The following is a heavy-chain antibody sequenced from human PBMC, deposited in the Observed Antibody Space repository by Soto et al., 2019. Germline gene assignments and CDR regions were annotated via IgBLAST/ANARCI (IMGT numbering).Heavy chain of an antibody. CDR1: GGSISSSNW. J-gene: IGHJ6*02. CDR3: ESKGYRYGVAKGQYYYYGMDV. Sequence: SETLSLTCAVSGGSISSSNWWSWVRQPPGKGLEWIGEIYHSGSTNYNPSLKSRVTISVDKSKNQFSLKLSSVTAADTAVYYCESKGYRYGVAKGQYYYYGMDVWGQVNTVTVSS. V-gene: IGHV4-4*02. CDR2: IYHSGST. D-gene: IGHD5-18*01.